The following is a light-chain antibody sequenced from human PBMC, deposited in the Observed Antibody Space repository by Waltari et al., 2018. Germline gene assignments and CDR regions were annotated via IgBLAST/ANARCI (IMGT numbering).Light chain of an antibody. Sequence: QSALTQPASVSGSPGQSIAISCIGTSSDFGANHFLSWYQQHPGRAPKLMIHEVTKRPSGVSTRFSGSKSGNTASLTISGLQAEDEADYYCCSYTTIGPVLIGGGTKVTVL. CDR2: EVT. V-gene: IGLV2-23*02. CDR3: CSYTTIGPVL. CDR1: SSDFGANHF. J-gene: IGLJ2*01.